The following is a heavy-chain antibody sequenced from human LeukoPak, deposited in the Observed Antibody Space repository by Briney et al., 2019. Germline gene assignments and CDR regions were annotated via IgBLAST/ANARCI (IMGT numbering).Heavy chain of an antibody. CDR3: ARGDYYGSPKVVAA. CDR2: INPNSGDT. J-gene: IGHJ5*02. CDR1: GYTFTSHV. Sequence: ASVKVSCKASGYTFTSHVINWVRQAPGQGLEWIGWINPNSGDTNYAQKFQDRVTMTRDTSISTAYIELNFLRSDDTAVFYCARGDYYGSPKVVAAWGQGTLVTVSS. V-gene: IGHV1-2*02. D-gene: IGHD3-10*01.